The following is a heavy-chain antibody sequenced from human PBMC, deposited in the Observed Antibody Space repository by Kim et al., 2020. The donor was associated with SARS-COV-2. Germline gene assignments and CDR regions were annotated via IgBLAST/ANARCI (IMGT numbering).Heavy chain of an antibody. Sequence: ASVKVSCKASGYTFTGYYMHWVRQAPGQGLEWMGRINPNSGGTNYSQKFQGRVTMTRDTSVSTAYMELSRLRSDDTAVYYCARSEGGGDYYFDYWGQGTLVTVSS. CDR3: ARSEGGGDYYFDY. J-gene: IGHJ4*02. D-gene: IGHD4-17*01. CDR1: GYTFTGYY. V-gene: IGHV1-2*06. CDR2: INPNSGGT.